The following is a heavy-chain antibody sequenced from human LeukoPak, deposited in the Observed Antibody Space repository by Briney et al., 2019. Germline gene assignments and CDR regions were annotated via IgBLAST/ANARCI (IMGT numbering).Heavy chain of an antibody. D-gene: IGHD6-19*01. CDR3: ARHAGYSSGWSGDYFDY. CDR2: IYYSGST. J-gene: IGHJ4*02. Sequence: SETLSLTCTVSGGSIGSYYWSWIRQPPGKGLEWIGYIYYSGSTNYNPSLKSRVTISVDTSKNQFSLKLSSVTAADTAVYYCARHAGYSSGWSGDYFDYWGQGTLVTVSS. V-gene: IGHV4-59*08. CDR1: GGSIGSYY.